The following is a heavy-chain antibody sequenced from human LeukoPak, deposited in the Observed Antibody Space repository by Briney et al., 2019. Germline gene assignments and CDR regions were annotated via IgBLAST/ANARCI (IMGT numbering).Heavy chain of an antibody. Sequence: GGSLRLSCAASGLVVSSNYMSWVRQAPGKGLEWVSVIYSGGSTYYAGSVKGRFTISRDNSKNTLYLQMNSLRAEDTAVYYCARYTHSSGFDYWGQGTLVTVSS. J-gene: IGHJ4*02. CDR1: GLVVSSNY. CDR3: ARYTHSSGFDY. V-gene: IGHV3-53*01. CDR2: IYSGGST. D-gene: IGHD6-19*01.